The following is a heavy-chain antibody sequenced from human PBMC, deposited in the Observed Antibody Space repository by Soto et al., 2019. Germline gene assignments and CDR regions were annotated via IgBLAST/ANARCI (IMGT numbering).Heavy chain of an antibody. D-gene: IGHD6-6*01. J-gene: IGHJ4*02. CDR2: MNPNSGNT. CDR3: ARGRRIAAQSIRGPYYFDY. CDR1: GYTFTSYD. Sequence: ASVKVSCKASGYTFTSYDINWVRQATGQGLEWMGWMNPNSGNTGYAQKFQGRVTITRNTSISTAYMELSSLRSEDTAVYYCARGRRIAAQSIRGPYYFDYWGQGTLVTV. V-gene: IGHV1-8*01.